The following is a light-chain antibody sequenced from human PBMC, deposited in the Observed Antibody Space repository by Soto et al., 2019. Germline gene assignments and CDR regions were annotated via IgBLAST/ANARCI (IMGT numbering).Light chain of an antibody. CDR3: QHLGA. J-gene: IGKJ2*01. CDR2: GAF. CDR1: QNIGNS. Sequence: EMDMTQSPATLSVSPGEGATLSCRAAQNIGNSLGWYQQRPGQAPRLLIYGAFHRATGIPARFSGSGSGTEFTLTINSLQPEDSATYYCQHLGAFGQGTKFEIK. V-gene: IGKV3-15*01.